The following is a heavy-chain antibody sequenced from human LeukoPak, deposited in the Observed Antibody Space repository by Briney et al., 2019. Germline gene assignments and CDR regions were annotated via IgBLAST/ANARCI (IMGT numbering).Heavy chain of an antibody. CDR3: ARVTVYKLRFLEWLPLDY. CDR1: GGSFSGYY. Sequence: SETLSLTCAVYGGSFSGYYWSWIRQPPGKGLEWIGEINHSGSTNYNPSLKSRVTISVDTSKNQFSLKLSSMTAADTAVYYCARVTVYKLRFLEWLPLDYWGQGTLVTVSS. V-gene: IGHV4-34*01. D-gene: IGHD3-3*01. CDR2: INHSGST. J-gene: IGHJ4*02.